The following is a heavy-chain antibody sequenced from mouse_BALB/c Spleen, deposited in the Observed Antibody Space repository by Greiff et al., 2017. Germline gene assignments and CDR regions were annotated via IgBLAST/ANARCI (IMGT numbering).Heavy chain of an antibody. J-gene: IGHJ3*01. CDR3: ARHAGSAPYGNVFAY. D-gene: IGHD2-10*02. CDR1: GFAFSSYD. Sequence: EVQLVESGGGLVKPGGSLKLSCAASGFAFSSYDMSWVRQTPEKRLEWVAYISSCGGSTYYPDTVTGRFTISRDNAKSTLYLQMSRLKSEDTAMYYGARHAGSAPYGNVFAYWGQGTLVTVSA. CDR2: ISSCGGST. V-gene: IGHV5-12-1*01.